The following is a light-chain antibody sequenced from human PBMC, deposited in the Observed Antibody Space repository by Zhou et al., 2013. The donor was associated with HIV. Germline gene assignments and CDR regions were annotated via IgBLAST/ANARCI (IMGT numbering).Light chain of an antibody. CDR1: QSVTSRY. V-gene: IGKV3D-20*02. Sequence: IVLTQSPGTLSLSPGESATLSCRASQSVTSRYLAWYQQKPGQAPRLLIYDTSSRATGIPDRFSGSGIGTDFTLTISSLEPEDFAVYYCQQRRGTFGQGTRLEIK. CDR2: DTS. J-gene: IGKJ5*01. CDR3: QQRRGT.